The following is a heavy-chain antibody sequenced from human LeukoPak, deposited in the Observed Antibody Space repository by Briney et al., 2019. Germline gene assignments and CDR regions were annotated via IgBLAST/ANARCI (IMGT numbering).Heavy chain of an antibody. D-gene: IGHD4-17*01. CDR3: AREGVQTTVDAFDI. J-gene: IGHJ3*02. CDR1: DFTLKIYP. CDR2: ISHDGSDK. Sequence: PGGSLRLSCAASDFTLKIYPMHWVRQAPGKGLEWLSVISHDGSDKNNADSVKGRFIISRDNSKNTIYLQLNSLRPEDTAMYYCAREGVQTTVDAFDIWGLGTMVIVSS. V-gene: IGHV3-30*04.